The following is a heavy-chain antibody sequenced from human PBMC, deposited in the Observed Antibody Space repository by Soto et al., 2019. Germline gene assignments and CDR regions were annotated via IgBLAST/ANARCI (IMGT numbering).Heavy chain of an antibody. Sequence: GGSLRLSCATSGFSFSDSYMSWIRQAPGKGLEWISYISPRSTFRDYAESVKGRFTISRDSVKNSLYLQMNNLTAGDTGVYYCARGRGGGIFDPWGQGSLVTVSS. CDR2: ISPRSTFR. CDR1: GFSFSDSY. J-gene: IGHJ5*02. CDR3: ARGRGGGIFDP. D-gene: IGHD2-21*01. V-gene: IGHV3-11*06.